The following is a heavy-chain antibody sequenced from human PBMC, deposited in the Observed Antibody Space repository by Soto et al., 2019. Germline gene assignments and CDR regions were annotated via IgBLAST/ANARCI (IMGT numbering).Heavy chain of an antibody. CDR3: VGGQSFGDY. Sequence: QVQLVESGGGVVQPGRSLRLSCGASGFTFNNYGMQWVRQAPGKGLDWVALISYDGSNKYYADSVKGRFTICRDNSKNTLYLQLSSLRTEYTAVYYCVGGQSFGDYWGQGTLVTVPS. V-gene: IGHV3-30*03. CDR1: GFTFNNYG. J-gene: IGHJ4*02. D-gene: IGHD2-15*01. CDR2: ISYDGSNK.